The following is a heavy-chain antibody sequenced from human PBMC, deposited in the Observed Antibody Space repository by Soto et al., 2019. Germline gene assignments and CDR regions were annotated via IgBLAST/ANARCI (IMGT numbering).Heavy chain of an antibody. V-gene: IGHV1-69*01. CDR2: IIPIFGTA. CDR1: GGTFSSYA. J-gene: IGHJ4*02. D-gene: IGHD2-21*01. Sequence: QVQLVQSGAEVKKPGSSVKVSCKASGGTFSSYAISWVRQAPGQGREWMGGIIPIFGTANYAQKFQGRVTITADESTSTAYMELSSLRSEDTAVYYCARDLYCGARCSYYFDYWGQGTLVTVSS. CDR3: ARDLYCGARCSYYFDY.